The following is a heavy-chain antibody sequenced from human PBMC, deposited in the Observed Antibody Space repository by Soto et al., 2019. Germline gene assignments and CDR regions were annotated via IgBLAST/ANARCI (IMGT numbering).Heavy chain of an antibody. CDR1: GFTFSSYS. V-gene: IGHV3-21*01. D-gene: IGHD3-16*01. CDR2: ISSSSSYI. J-gene: IGHJ4*02. CDR3: AGGLRGGGRQFDY. Sequence: GGSLRLSCAASGFTFSSYSMNWVRQAPGKGLEWVSSISSSSSYIYYADSVKGRFTISRDNAKNSLYLQMNSLGAEDTAVYYCAGGLRGGGRQFDYWGQGTLVTVSS.